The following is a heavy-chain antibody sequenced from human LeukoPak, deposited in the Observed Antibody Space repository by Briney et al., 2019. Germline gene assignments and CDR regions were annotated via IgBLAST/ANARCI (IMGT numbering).Heavy chain of an antibody. Sequence: GGSLRLSCAASGFTFSSYNMNWVRQAPGKGLEWVSGISWNSGSIGYADSVKGRFTISRDNAKNSLYLQMNSLRAEDMALYYCAKDRSYYDTVGAFDIWGQGTMVTVPS. D-gene: IGHD3-22*01. J-gene: IGHJ3*02. V-gene: IGHV3-9*03. CDR1: GFTFSSYN. CDR3: AKDRSYYDTVGAFDI. CDR2: ISWNSGSI.